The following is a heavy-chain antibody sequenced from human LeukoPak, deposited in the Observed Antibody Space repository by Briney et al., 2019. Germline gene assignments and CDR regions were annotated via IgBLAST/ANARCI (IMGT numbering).Heavy chain of an antibody. V-gene: IGHV4-59*01. D-gene: IGHD4-17*01. CDR2: IYYCEQT. CDR1: SGSIKSYY. CDR3: ARTGSTVTMLYPFDH. Sequence: PSETLSLTCTVSSGSIKSYYWSWLRQPPGKGLECVGYIYYCEQTNYNPSLKSRVSISVDTSKNQFSLKLSSVTAADTAVYYCARTGSTVTMLYPFDHWGQGTLVTVSS. J-gene: IGHJ4*02.